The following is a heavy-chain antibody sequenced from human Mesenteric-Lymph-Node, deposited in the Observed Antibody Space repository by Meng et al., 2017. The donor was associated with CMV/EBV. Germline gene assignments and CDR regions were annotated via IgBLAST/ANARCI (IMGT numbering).Heavy chain of an antibody. D-gene: IGHD3-9*01. V-gene: IGHV4-34*01. J-gene: IGHJ4*01. CDR1: GGSFSGYY. CDR3: ARGSSYDILTGYFDY. Sequence: QVQLHHVGAGLLKPSETLSVTCAVYGGSFSGYYWNWIRQSPEKGLEWIGEINHSGSTTYNPSFTSRIIISVDTSTNQISLNMSSVTAADTAVYYCARGSSYDILTGYFDYWGHGALVTVSS. CDR2: INHSGST.